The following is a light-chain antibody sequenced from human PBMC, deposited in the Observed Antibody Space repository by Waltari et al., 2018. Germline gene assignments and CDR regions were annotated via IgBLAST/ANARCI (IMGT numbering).Light chain of an antibody. J-gene: IGLJ3*02. CDR2: DVS. CDR3: CSFTSSSTWV. CDR1: TSYLVGYNY. Sequence: QSALTQPASVSGSPGQSITISCTGTTSYLVGYNYVPWYQQHPGKAPNLIIFDVSSRPSGVSNRFSGSKSANTASLIISGLQAEDEADYYCCSFTSSSTWVFGGGTKLTVL. V-gene: IGLV2-14*03.